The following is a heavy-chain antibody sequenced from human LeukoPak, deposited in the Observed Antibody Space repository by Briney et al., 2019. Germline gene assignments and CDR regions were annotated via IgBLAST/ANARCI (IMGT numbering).Heavy chain of an antibody. J-gene: IGHJ4*02. CDR3: AKATYSTSPGYYFDY. Sequence: GGSLRLSCAASGFTFDDYAMHWVRQAPGQGLEWVSSVGWNSGSIAYANSVKGRFTISRDNAKNSLYLQMNSLRAEDTAFYYCAKATYSTSPGYYFDYWGQGNLVTVSS. V-gene: IGHV3-9*01. CDR2: VGWNSGSI. D-gene: IGHD2-2*01. CDR1: GFTFDDYA.